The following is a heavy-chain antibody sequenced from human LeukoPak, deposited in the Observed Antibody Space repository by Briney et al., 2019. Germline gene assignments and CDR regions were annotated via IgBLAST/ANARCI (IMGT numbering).Heavy chain of an antibody. J-gene: IGHJ1*01. CDR2: IYYTGST. Sequence: SETLSLTCTVSGDSISSSPYYWAWIRQPPGKGLEWIGTIYYTGSTYYSPSLKSRVTISVDTSKNQFSLKLISVTAADTAVYYCVETPNYYYDSSGYLRWGQGTLVTVSS. CDR3: VETPNYYYDSSGYLR. CDR1: GDSISSSPYY. D-gene: IGHD3-22*01. V-gene: IGHV4-39*07.